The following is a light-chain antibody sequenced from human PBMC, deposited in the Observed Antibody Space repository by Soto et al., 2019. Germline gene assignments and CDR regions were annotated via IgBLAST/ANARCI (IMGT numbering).Light chain of an antibody. CDR2: EVS. CDR3: NSYASGNARV. CDR1: SSDIGDYDY. Sequence: QSALTQPDSVSGSPGQSITISCTGTSSDIGDYDYVSWYQQHPGKAPKLLISEVSNRPSGVSNRFSGSKSGNTASLTISGLQAEDEADYYCNSYASGNARVFGTGTKLTVL. V-gene: IGLV2-14*01. J-gene: IGLJ1*01.